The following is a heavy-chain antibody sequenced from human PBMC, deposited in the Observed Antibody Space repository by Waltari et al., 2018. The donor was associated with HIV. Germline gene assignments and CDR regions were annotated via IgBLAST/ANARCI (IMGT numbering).Heavy chain of an antibody. CDR2: ISAYNGNT. Sequence: QVQLVSSGAEVNNPAASAQVSCKASGYTFTSHGMSWVRQAPGQGLEWMGWISAYNGNTHYAQKLQGRVTMTTDTSTSTAYMELRSLRSDDTAVYYCARGIPSSSGWSVSDYWGQGTLVTVSS. CDR1: GYTFTSHG. V-gene: IGHV1-18*01. CDR3: ARGIPSSSGWSVSDY. D-gene: IGHD6-19*01. J-gene: IGHJ4*02.